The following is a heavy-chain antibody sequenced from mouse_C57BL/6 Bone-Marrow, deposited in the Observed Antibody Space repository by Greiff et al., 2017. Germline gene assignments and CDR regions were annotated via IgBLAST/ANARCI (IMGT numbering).Heavy chain of an antibody. CDR2: IRLKSDNYAT. Sequence: DVMLVESGGGLVQPGGSMKLSCVASGFTFSNYWMNWVRQSPEKGLEWVAQIRLKSDNYATHYAESVKGRLTISRDASKSSVYLQMNNSRAEDTGIYYCTAGGWLLAYWGQGTLVTVSA. J-gene: IGHJ3*01. D-gene: IGHD2-3*01. CDR1: GFTFSNYW. CDR3: TAGGWLLAY. V-gene: IGHV6-3*01.